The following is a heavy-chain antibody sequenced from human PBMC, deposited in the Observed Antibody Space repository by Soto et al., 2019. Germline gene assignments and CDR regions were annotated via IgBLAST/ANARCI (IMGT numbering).Heavy chain of an antibody. CDR1: GGTFSSYA. CDR3: ASALKMYHSPDY. V-gene: IGHV1-69*13. Sequence: SVKVSCKASGGTFSSYAISWVRQAPGQGLEWMGGIIPIFGTANYAQKFQGRVTITADESTSAAYMELSSLRSEDTAVYYCASALKMYHSPDYWGQGTLVTVSS. D-gene: IGHD2-8*01. CDR2: IIPIFGTA. J-gene: IGHJ4*02.